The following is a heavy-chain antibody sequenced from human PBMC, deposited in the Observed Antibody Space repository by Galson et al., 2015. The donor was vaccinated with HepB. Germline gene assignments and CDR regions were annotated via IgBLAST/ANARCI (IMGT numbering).Heavy chain of an antibody. CDR1: GFTFSNYW. CDR2: IKEDGSET. V-gene: IGHV3-7*03. J-gene: IGHJ4*02. Sequence: SLRLSCAASGFTFSNYWMSWVRQAPGKGLEWVANIKEDGSETHYVDSMKGRFIISRDNAKKSLYLQMNSLRAEDTAIYYCARESDPTSSRSLLNYWGQGTLVTVSS. CDR3: ARESDPTSSRSLLNY. D-gene: IGHD6-6*01.